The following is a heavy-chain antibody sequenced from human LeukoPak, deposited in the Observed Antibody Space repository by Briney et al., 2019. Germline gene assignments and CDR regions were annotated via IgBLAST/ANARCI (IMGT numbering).Heavy chain of an antibody. V-gene: IGHV4-39*01. CDR2: ISNSGST. CDR3: ARHRTITMIVVVTPGSVDV. CDR1: GGSISSSSHY. Sequence: MSSETLSLTCTVPGGSISSSSHYWGWIRQPPGKGLGWIGSISNSGSTYYNPSLKSRVTISVDTSKNQFSLKLSSVTAADTAVYYCARHRTITMIVVVTPGSVDVWGKGTTVTISS. J-gene: IGHJ6*04. D-gene: IGHD3-22*01.